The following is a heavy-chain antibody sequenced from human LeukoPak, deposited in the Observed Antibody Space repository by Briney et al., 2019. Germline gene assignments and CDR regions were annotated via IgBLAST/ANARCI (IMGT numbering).Heavy chain of an antibody. Sequence: PGGSLRLSCAASGFIFSSYAMSWVRQAPGKGLEWVSAISGGGDSTSYADSVKGRFTISRDNSKNTLYLQMNSLRAEDTAVYYCAKCAGYSSSWPIDYWGQGTLVTVSS. V-gene: IGHV3-23*01. D-gene: IGHD6-13*01. CDR1: GFIFSSYA. CDR3: AKCAGYSSSWPIDY. CDR2: ISGGGDST. J-gene: IGHJ4*02.